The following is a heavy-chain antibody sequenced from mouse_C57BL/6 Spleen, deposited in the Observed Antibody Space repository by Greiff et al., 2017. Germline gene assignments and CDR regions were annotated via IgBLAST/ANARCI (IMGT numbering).Heavy chain of an antibody. Sequence: VQLQESGPELVKPGASVKISCKASGYAFSSSWMNWVKQRPGKGLEWIGRIYPGDGDTNYNGKFKGKATLTADKSSSTAYMQLSSLTSEDSAVYFCASDFYYGSSYPFDYWGQGTTLIVSS. CDR3: ASDFYYGSSYPFDY. V-gene: IGHV1-82*01. D-gene: IGHD1-1*01. CDR1: GYAFSSSW. J-gene: IGHJ2*01. CDR2: IYPGDGDT.